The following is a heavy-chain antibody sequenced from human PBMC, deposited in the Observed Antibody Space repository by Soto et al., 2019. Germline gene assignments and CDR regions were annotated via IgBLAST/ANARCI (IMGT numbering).Heavy chain of an antibody. CDR2: IYYSGST. V-gene: IGHV4-61*01. J-gene: IGHJ4*02. Sequence: SETLSLTCTVSGVSVTSGNYYWGWIRQAPGKGLEWVGHIYYSGSTNYNPSLKSRVTITEDASKNQFSLKLSSVTAADTAIYYCARGPVVTPFVDYWGQGTLVTVSS. D-gene: IGHD2-21*02. CDR1: GVSVTSGNYY. CDR3: ARGPVVTPFVDY.